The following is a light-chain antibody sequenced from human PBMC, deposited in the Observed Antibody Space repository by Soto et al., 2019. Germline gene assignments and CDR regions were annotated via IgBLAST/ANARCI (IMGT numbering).Light chain of an antibody. V-gene: IGKV3-11*01. Sequence: EIVLTQSPGTLSLSPGERATLSCRASQSFSSYLAWYQQKPGQAPRLLIYDASKRATGIPARVSGRGSGTDFTHTISRLEPEDFAVYYCQQRSNWPPVITFGQGTRLEIK. CDR1: QSFSSY. CDR2: DAS. J-gene: IGKJ5*01. CDR3: QQRSNWPPVIT.